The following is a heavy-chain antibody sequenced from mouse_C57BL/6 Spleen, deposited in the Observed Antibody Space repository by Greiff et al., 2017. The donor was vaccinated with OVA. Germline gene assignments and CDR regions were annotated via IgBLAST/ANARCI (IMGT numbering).Heavy chain of an antibody. CDR1: GYTFTSYW. CDR3: AREYYGCSSYYYAMDY. Sequence: VQLQQPGTELVKPGASVKLSYKASGYTFTSYWMHWVKQRPGQGLEWIGNINPSNGGTNYNEKFKSKATLTVDKSSSTAYMQLSSLTSEDSAVYYCAREYYGCSSYYYAMDYWGQGTSVTVSS. V-gene: IGHV1-53*01. D-gene: IGHD1-1*01. CDR2: INPSNGGT. J-gene: IGHJ4*01.